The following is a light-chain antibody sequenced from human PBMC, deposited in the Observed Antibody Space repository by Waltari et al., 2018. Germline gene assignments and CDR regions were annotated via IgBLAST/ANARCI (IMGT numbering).Light chain of an antibody. Sequence: GDSVTISSRATPDINIHLAWYQQKPGKVPDLLIYAASTLRSGVPSRFSGGGSGTYFTLTISSLQPEDFATYYCQKYNDVPQPFGGGTKVEMK. CDR2: AAS. V-gene: IGKV1-27*01. J-gene: IGKJ4*01. CDR1: PDINIH. CDR3: QKYNDVPQP.